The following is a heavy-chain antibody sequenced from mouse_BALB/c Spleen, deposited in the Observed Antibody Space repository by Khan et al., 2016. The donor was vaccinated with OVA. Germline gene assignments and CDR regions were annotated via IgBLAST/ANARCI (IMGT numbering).Heavy chain of an antibody. J-gene: IGHJ3*01. Sequence: EVELVESGGDLVKPGGSLKLSCAASGFIFSSYSMSWVCQTPDKRLEWVATISSGGDYTYYPDSVKGRFTISRDDAKNTLYLQMSSLKSEDTAMYYCASHLTGSFAYWGQGTLVTVSA. CDR2: ISSGGDYT. D-gene: IGHD4-1*01. V-gene: IGHV5-6*01. CDR3: ASHLTGSFAY. CDR1: GFIFSSYS.